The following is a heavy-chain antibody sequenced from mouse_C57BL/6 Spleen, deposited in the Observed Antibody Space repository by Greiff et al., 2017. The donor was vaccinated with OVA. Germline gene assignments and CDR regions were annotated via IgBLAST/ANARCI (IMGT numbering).Heavy chain of an antibody. D-gene: IGHD1-1*01. CDR1: GYAFSSSW. CDR2: IYPGDGDT. CDR3: ARSPYYYGSSHYAMDY. V-gene: IGHV1-82*01. J-gene: IGHJ4*01. Sequence: QVHLKQSGPELVKPGASVKISCKASGYAFSSSWMNWVKQRPGKGLEWIGRIYPGDGDTNYNGKFKGKATLTADKSSSTAYMQLSSLTSEDSAVYFWARSPYYYGSSHYAMDYWGQGTSVTVSS.